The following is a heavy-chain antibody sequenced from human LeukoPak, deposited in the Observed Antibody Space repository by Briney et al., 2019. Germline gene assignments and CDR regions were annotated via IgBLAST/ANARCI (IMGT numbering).Heavy chain of an antibody. CDR3: ARFQADAFDI. J-gene: IGHJ3*02. Sequence: PSETLSLTCAVYGGSFSGYYWSWIRQPPGKGLEWIGEINHSGSTNYNPPLKSRVTISVDTSKNQFSLKLSSVTAADTAVYYCARFQADAFDIWGQGTMVTVSS. CDR2: INHSGST. CDR1: GGSFSGYY. V-gene: IGHV4-34*01.